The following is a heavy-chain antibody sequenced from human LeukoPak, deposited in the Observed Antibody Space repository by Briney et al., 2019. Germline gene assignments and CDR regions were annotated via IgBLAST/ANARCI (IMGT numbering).Heavy chain of an antibody. D-gene: IGHD3-10*01. CDR2: INHSGST. Sequence: PSETLSLTCAVYGGSFSGYYWSWIRQPPGKGLEWIGEINHSGSTNYNPSLKSRVTISVDTSKNQFSLKLSSVTAADTAVYYCARGPSYYYWGQGILVTVSS. V-gene: IGHV4-34*01. J-gene: IGHJ4*02. CDR1: GGSFSGYY. CDR3: ARGPSYYY.